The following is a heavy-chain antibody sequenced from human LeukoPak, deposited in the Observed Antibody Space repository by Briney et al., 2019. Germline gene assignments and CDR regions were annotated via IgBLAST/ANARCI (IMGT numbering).Heavy chain of an antibody. V-gene: IGHV3-9*01. D-gene: IGHD3-22*01. CDR2: ISWNSDTI. J-gene: IGHJ4*02. CDR3: ASSRYDSSGYYGIIGY. Sequence: GGSLRLSCAASGFTFDDYAMHWVRQVPGKGLEWVSGISWNSDTIGYADSVKGRFTISRDNAKNSLYLQMNSLRAEDTALYYCASSRYDSSGYYGIIGYWGQGTLVTVSS. CDR1: GFTFDDYA.